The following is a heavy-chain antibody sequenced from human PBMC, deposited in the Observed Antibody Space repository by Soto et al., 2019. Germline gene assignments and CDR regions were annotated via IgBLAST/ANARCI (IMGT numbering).Heavy chain of an antibody. CDR3: ERGRYGAY. Sequence: QVHLVQSGAEVKKPGASVKVSCKASGYTFTSYGITWVRQAPGQGLEWMGWISAHNGNTDYAQKLQVRVIVTRYTCTSAACTELRSLVYNDSAVYYCERGRYGAYWGQGALVIVSS. CDR1: GYTFTSYG. CDR2: ISAHNGNT. V-gene: IGHV1-18*01. D-gene: IGHD3-10*01. J-gene: IGHJ4*02.